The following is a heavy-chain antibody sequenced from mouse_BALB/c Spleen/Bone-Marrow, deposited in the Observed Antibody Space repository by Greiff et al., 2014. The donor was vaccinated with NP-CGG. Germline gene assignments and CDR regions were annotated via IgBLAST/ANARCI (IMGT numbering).Heavy chain of an antibody. J-gene: IGHJ2*01. CDR2: FNPYNDYI. D-gene: IGHD1-1*02. V-gene: IGHV1S45*01. CDR1: GYTFTNYH. Sequence: EVQLQQSGAELVRPGASVKISCKAFGYTFTNYHINWVKQRPGQGLDWIGYFNPYNDYITYKQKFRGKAALTVNKSSSTANLELSNLTSEDSAVYYCTRSGGERVDYWGQGTTLTVSS. CDR3: TRSGGERVDY.